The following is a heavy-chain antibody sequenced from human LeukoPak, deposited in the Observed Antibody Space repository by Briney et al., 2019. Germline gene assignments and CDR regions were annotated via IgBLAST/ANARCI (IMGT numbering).Heavy chain of an antibody. J-gene: IGHJ5*02. V-gene: IGHV3-30*02. Sequence: GGSLRLSCAASGFTFSNYGMHWVPKAPGKGLEWVAFIRYDASNKYYADSVKGRFTISRDNSKNTLYLQMNSLRAEDTAVYYCAKDLGATVVTPGFDPWGQGALVTVSS. CDR3: AKDLGATVVTPGFDP. CDR2: IRYDASNK. D-gene: IGHD4-23*01. CDR1: GFTFSNYG.